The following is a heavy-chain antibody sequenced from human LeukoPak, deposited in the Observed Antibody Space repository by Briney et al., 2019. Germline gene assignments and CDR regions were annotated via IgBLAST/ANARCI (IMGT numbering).Heavy chain of an antibody. Sequence: GGSLRFSCAASGFTFSSYAMSWVRQAPGKGLEWVSAISGSGGSAYYADSVKGRFTISRDNSKNTLYLQMNSLRAEDTAVYYCAKSDSPLFDYWGQGTLVTVSS. V-gene: IGHV3-23*01. D-gene: IGHD5-18*01. CDR2: ISGSGGSA. CDR3: AKSDSPLFDY. J-gene: IGHJ4*02. CDR1: GFTFSSYA.